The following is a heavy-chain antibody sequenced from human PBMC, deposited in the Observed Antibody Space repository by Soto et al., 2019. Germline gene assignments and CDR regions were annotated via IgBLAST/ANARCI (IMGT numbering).Heavy chain of an antibody. CDR3: SGCSGGACHKNYGMDV. CDR2: ISPSSGHI. J-gene: IGHJ6*02. V-gene: IGHV3-21*06. D-gene: IGHD2-15*01. Sequence: EVHLVESGGGLVKRGGSVRLSCAVSGFTFSSCTMNWVRQAPGKGLEWVSSISPSSGHIYYADSVKGRFTISRDNAKNSLFLQMNSLRGEDTAVYYCSGCSGGACHKNYGMDVWGQGTTVTVSS. CDR1: GFTFSSCT.